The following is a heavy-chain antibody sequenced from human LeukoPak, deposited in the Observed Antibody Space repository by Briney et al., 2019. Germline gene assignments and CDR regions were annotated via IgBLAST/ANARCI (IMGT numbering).Heavy chain of an antibody. J-gene: IGHJ4*02. CDR1: GFSFRSYW. CDR3: ARIVPYSGSHWGLDY. D-gene: IGHD1-26*01. Sequence: GGFLRLSCAASGFSFRSYWMSWVRQAPGKGLEWLANIKQDESEKYYVDSVKGRFTISRDNAKNSLYLQMNSLRAEDTAVYYCARIVPYSGSHWGLDYWGQGTLVTVSS. CDR2: IKQDESEK. V-gene: IGHV3-7*01.